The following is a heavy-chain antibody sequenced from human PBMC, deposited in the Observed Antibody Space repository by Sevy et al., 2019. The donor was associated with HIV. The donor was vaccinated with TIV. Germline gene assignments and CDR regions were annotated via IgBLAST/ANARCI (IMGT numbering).Heavy chain of an antibody. D-gene: IGHD3-10*01. V-gene: IGHV4-31*03. CDR3: ARGVTMVQGVIITLNWFDP. J-gene: IGHJ5*02. CDR1: GGSISSGGHY. CDR2: IYNSGTT. Sequence: SETLSLTCTVSGGSISSGGHYWSWVRQHPGKGLEWIGYIYNSGTTYYNPSLKSRVTISGDTSKNQFSLKLSSVTAVDTAVYYWARGVTMVQGVIITLNWFDPWGQGTLVTVSS.